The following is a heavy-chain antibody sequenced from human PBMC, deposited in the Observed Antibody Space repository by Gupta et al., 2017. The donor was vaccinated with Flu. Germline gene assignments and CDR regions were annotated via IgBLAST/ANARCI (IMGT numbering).Heavy chain of an antibody. CDR2: IKFDGTST. Sequence: EVQLVESGAGLVQPGGSLSLSCAASGFAFNYYRMHWVRQVPGRGLMWVSRIKFDGTSTNYADSVKGRFTISRDNAKKMVYLRMNSLRAEDTAVYYCVRRDYFDDWGQGTLVTGSS. CDR3: VRRDYFDD. V-gene: IGHV3-74*01. CDR1: GFAFNYYR. J-gene: IGHJ4*02.